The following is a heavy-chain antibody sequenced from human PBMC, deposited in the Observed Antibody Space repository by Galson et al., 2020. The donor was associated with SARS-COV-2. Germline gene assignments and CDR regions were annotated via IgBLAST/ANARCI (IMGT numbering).Heavy chain of an antibody. D-gene: IGHD2-15*01. CDR3: ATYSVVVVAPTPLRADY. CDR2: IYNSGAT. V-gene: IGHV4-38-2*01. J-gene: IGHJ4*02. CDR1: GYSISSGYF. Sequence: AETLSLTCLVSGYSISSGYFWCWSRQPPGEGLGWMGSIYNSGATFYNPSLRSRLSMSVDTSNNKFSLHLISVTAADTAVYYCATYSVVVVAPTPLRADYWGQGTLVTVSS.